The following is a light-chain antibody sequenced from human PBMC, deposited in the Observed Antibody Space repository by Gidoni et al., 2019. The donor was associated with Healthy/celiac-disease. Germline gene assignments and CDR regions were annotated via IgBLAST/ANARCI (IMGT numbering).Light chain of an antibody. V-gene: IGKV1-5*03. CDR3: QQYNS. CDR2: KAS. J-gene: IGKJ2*01. Sequence: DIQMTQSPSTLSASVGDRVTITCRASQSISSWLAWYQQKPGKAPKLLIYKASSLESGVPSRFSGSGSGTEFTLTISSLQPDYFATYYCQQYNSFGQGTKLEIK. CDR1: QSISSW.